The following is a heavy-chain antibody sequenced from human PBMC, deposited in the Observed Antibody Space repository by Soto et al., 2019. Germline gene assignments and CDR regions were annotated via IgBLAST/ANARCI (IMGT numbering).Heavy chain of an antibody. Sequence: SETLYLTCTVSGGSISSSSYYWGWIRQPPGKGLEWIGSIYYSGSTYYNPSLKSRVTISVDTSKNQFSLKLSSVTAADTAVYYCARGVWFGELWYYYYGMDVWGQGTTVTVSS. J-gene: IGHJ6*02. D-gene: IGHD3-10*01. V-gene: IGHV4-39*01. CDR1: GGSISSSSYY. CDR2: IYYSGST. CDR3: ARGVWFGELWYYYYGMDV.